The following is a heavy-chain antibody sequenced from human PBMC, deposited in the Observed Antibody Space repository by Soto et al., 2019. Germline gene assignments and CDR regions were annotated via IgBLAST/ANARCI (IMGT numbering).Heavy chain of an antibody. D-gene: IGHD4-17*01. V-gene: IGHV3-9*01. Sequence: EVQLVESGGGLVQPGRSLRLSCAASGFTFDDYAMHWVRQAPGKGLEWVSGISWNSGSIGYADSVKGRFTISRDNAKNSLYLQMNSLRAEDTALYYCAKSPYYYGDFDYWGQGTLVTVSS. CDR2: ISWNSGSI. J-gene: IGHJ4*02. CDR1: GFTFDDYA. CDR3: AKSPYYYGDFDY.